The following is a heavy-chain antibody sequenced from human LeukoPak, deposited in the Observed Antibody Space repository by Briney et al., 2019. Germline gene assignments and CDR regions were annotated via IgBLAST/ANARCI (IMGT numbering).Heavy chain of an antibody. CDR3: AGSHLLYYLDY. CDR1: GGSISSYY. Sequence: SETLSLTCTVSGGSISSYYWSWIRQPPGKGLEWIGYIYHSGSTNYNPSLKSRVTILIDTSKSQFSLKLSSVTAADTAVYYCAGSHLLYYLDYWDQGTLVTVSS. V-gene: IGHV4-59*01. CDR2: IYHSGST. J-gene: IGHJ4*02.